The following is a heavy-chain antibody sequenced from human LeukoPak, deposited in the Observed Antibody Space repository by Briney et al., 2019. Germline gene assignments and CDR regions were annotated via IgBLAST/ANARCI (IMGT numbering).Heavy chain of an antibody. CDR1: GGSISSYY. D-gene: IGHD1-26*01. J-gene: IGHJ4*02. CDR2: IYYSGST. V-gene: IGHV4-59*01. Sequence: SETLSLTCTVSGGSISSYYWSWIRQPPGKGLEWIGYIYYSGSTTYNPSLKSRVTISVDTSKNQFSLKLSSVTAADTAVYYCARGVGKRFDYWGQGTLVTVCS. CDR3: ARGVGKRFDY.